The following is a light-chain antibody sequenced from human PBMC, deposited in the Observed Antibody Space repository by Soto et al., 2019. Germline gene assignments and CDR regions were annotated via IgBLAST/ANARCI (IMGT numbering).Light chain of an antibody. V-gene: IGLV2-23*01. CDR1: SSDVGNYNL. J-gene: IGLJ2*01. CDR3: CSYAGRSSGV. CDR2: EGT. Sequence: QSALTQPASVSGSPGQSTTISCTGSSSDVGNYNLVSWHQQHPGKAPKLMIYEGTKRPSGVSDRFSGSRSGNTASLTISGLQAEDEADYYCCSYAGRSSGVFGGGTKLTVL.